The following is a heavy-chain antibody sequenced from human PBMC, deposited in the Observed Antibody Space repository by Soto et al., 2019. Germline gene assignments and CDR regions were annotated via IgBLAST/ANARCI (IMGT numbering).Heavy chain of an antibody. D-gene: IGHD3-22*01. CDR2: IYYSGST. V-gene: IGHV4-30-4*01. CDR1: GGSISSGDYY. J-gene: IGHJ4*02. Sequence: SETLSLTCTVSGGSISSGDYYWSWIRQPPXKGLEWIGYIYYSGSTYYNPSLKSRVTISVDTSKNQFSLKLSSVTAADTAVYYCAARRDYYDSSGYSFDYWGQGTLVTVSS. CDR3: AARRDYYDSSGYSFDY.